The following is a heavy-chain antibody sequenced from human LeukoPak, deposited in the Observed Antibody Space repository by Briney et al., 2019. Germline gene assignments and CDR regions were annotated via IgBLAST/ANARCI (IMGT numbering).Heavy chain of an antibody. CDR2: INPNSGGT. V-gene: IGHV1-2*02. J-gene: IGHJ6*04. Sequence: GASVKVSCKASGYTFTGYYMHWVRQAPGQGLEWMGWINPNSGGTNYAQKFQGRVTMTRDTSISTAYMELSRLRSDDTAVYYCARVVVTAIPLCVDVWGKGTTVTVSS. D-gene: IGHD2-21*02. CDR3: ARVVVTAIPLCVDV. CDR1: GYTFTGYY.